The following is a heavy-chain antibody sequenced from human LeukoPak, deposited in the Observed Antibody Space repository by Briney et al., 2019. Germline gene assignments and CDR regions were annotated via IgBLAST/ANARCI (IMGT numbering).Heavy chain of an antibody. CDR1: GFTFSSYS. Sequence: GGSLRLSCAASGFTFSSYSMNWVRRAPGKGLEWGSSISSSSSYIYYADSVKGRFTISRDNAKNSLYLQMNSLRAEDTAVYYCAGGGGSYCSSTSCYGYFQHWGQGTLVTVSS. CDR3: AGGGGSYCSSTSCYGYFQH. CDR2: ISSSSSYI. V-gene: IGHV3-21*01. J-gene: IGHJ1*01. D-gene: IGHD2-2*01.